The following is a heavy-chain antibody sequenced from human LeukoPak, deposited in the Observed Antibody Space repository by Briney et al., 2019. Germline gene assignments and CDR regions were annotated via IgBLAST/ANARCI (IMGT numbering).Heavy chain of an antibody. D-gene: IGHD3-10*01. Sequence: GGSLRLSCAASGYTFSSYTMQWVRQAPGKGLEYISGISNSGDSTYYANSVKGRFTISRDNSKNTLYLQMGSLRIEDMAVYYCARVGSGSPSDYWGQGTLVTVSS. J-gene: IGHJ4*02. CDR3: ARVGSGSPSDY. CDR2: ISNSGDST. V-gene: IGHV3-64*01. CDR1: GYTFSSYT.